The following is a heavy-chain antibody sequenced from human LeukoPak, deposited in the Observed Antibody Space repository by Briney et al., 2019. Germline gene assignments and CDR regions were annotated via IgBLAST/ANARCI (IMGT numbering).Heavy chain of an antibody. V-gene: IGHV4-61*01. CDR3: AREYSGFDY. D-gene: IGHD5-12*01. Sequence: SETLSLTCTVSGDPISSYSDYSNYTWTWIRQPPGKRLEWIRYVYYSGSTNYNPSLRSRVTISVDTSKNQFSLKLTSVTAADTAVYYCAREYSGFDYWGQGTLVTVSS. J-gene: IGHJ4*02. CDR2: VYYSGST. CDR1: GDPISSYSDY.